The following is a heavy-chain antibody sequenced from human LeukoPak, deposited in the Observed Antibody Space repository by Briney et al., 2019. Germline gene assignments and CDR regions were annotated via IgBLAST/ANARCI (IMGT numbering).Heavy chain of an antibody. J-gene: IGHJ6*02. D-gene: IGHD2-8*01. CDR3: ARDGPDRGVLLYGMDV. CDR2: IKQDGSEK. CDR1: GFTFSSYW. V-gene: IGHV3-7*01. Sequence: GGSLRLSCAASGFTFSSYWMSWVRQAPGKGLEWVANIKQDGSEKYYVDSVKGRFTISRDNAKNSLYLQMNSLRAEDTAVYYCARDGPDRGVLLYGMDVWGQGTTVTVSS.